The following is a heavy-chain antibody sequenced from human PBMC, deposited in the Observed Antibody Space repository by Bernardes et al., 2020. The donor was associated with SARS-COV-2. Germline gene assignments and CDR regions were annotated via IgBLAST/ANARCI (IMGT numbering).Heavy chain of an antibody. CDR3: ALTTYYYDSSGYFY. J-gene: IGHJ4*02. D-gene: IGHD3-22*01. V-gene: IGHV3-53*04. CDR1: GFTVSSNY. CDR2: IYSGGRT. Sequence: GGSLRLSCAASGFTVSSNYMSWVRQAPGKGLEWVSVIYSGGRTYYADSVKGRFTISRHNSKNTLYLQMNSLRAEDTAVYYCALTTYYYDSSGYFYWGQGTLVTVSP.